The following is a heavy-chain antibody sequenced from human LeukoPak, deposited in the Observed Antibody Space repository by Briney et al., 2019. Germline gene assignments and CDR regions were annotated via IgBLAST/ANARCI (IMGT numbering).Heavy chain of an antibody. D-gene: IGHD6-19*01. Sequence: GGSLRLSCAASGFTVSSNYMSWVRQAPGKGLEWVSVIYSGGSTYYADSVKGRFTISRDNSKNTLYLQMNSLRAEDTAVYYCARAPVSQPGIPVAGNGCFDYWGQGTLVTVSS. CDR1: GFTVSSNY. V-gene: IGHV3-53*01. CDR2: IYSGGST. J-gene: IGHJ4*02. CDR3: ARAPVSQPGIPVAGNGCFDY.